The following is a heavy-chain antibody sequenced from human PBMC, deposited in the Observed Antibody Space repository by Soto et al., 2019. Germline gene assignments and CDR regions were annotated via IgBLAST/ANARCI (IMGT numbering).Heavy chain of an antibody. CDR3: ARDCGSYKGDY. CDR2: MSSSSSTI. J-gene: IGHJ4*02. D-gene: IGHD1-26*01. Sequence: GGSLRLSCAASGFTVSIYTMNWVRQAPGKGLGWVYYMSSSSSTIYYADSVKGRFTSSRENAKNSLYLQMNSLIDEDTAVYYCARDCGSYKGDYWGQGTLVTVSS. CDR1: GFTVSIYT. V-gene: IGHV3-48*02.